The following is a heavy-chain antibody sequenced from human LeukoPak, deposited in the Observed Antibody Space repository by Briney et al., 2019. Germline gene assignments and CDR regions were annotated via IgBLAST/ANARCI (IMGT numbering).Heavy chain of an antibody. Sequence: GGSLRLSCAASGFTLRSYAMSWVRQAPGKWLEWVSAISGSDGSTHYADSVKGRFTISRDISNNRLYLQMNSLRAEDTAVYYCAKDVEATISSGGYYFDYWGQGTLVTVSS. CDR3: AKDVEATISSGGYYFDY. CDR2: ISGSDGST. J-gene: IGHJ4*02. D-gene: IGHD6-19*01. CDR1: GFTLRSYA. V-gene: IGHV3-23*01.